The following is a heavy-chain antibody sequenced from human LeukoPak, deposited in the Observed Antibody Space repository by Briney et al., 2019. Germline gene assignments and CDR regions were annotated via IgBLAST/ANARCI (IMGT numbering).Heavy chain of an antibody. J-gene: IGHJ4*02. CDR1: GGSFSGYY. V-gene: IGHV4-34*01. Sequence: PSETLSLTCAVYGGSFSGYYWSWIRQPPGKGLEWIGEINHSGSTNYNPSLKSRVTISVDTSKNQFSLKLSSVTAADTAVYYCARYSGYLYYFDYWGQGTLVTVSS. CDR2: INHSGST. D-gene: IGHD3-22*01. CDR3: ARYSGYLYYFDY.